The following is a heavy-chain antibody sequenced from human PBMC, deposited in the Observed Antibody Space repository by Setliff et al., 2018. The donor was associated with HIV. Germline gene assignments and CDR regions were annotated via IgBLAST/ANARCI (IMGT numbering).Heavy chain of an antibody. V-gene: IGHV4-4*09. Sequence: SGTLSLTCTVAGGSISPYDWSWIRQPPGKGLEWVGYIYAIGGTNYNPSLKSRVTISLDTSKNQFPLKLPSVTAADTAVYYCAITSSGSIWLDHWGQGTLVTVSS. D-gene: IGHD3-10*01. CDR3: AITSSGSIWLDH. CDR2: IYAIGGT. J-gene: IGHJ4*02. CDR1: GGSISPYD.